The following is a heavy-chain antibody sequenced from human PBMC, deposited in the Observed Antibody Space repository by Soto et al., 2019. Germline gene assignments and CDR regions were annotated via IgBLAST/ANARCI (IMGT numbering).Heavy chain of an antibody. CDR1: GYTFTGYY. Sequence: QVQLVQSGAEVKKPGASVKVSCKASGYTFTGYYMHWVRQAPGQGLEWMGWINPNSGGTNYAQKFQGWVTMTRDTXXSTACVGLSRLRSDDTAVYYCARDVSSSSSYCFDYWGQGTLVTVSS. V-gene: IGHV1-2*04. D-gene: IGHD6-6*01. J-gene: IGHJ4*02. CDR3: ARDVSSSSSYCFDY. CDR2: INPNSGGT.